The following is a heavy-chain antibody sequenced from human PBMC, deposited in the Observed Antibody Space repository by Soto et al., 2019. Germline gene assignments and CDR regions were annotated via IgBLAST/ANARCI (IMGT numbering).Heavy chain of an antibody. V-gene: IGHV3-23*01. CDR2: ISGSGGST. D-gene: IGHD6-19*01. Sequence: GGSLRLSCAASGFTFSSYAMSWVRQAPGKGLEWVSAISGSGGSTYYADSVKGRFTISRDNSKNTLYLQMNSLRAEDTAVYYCAKDILHTPIAVAGEWYYYYGMDVWGQGTTVTVSS. CDR3: AKDILHTPIAVAGEWYYYYGMDV. CDR1: GFTFSSYA. J-gene: IGHJ6*02.